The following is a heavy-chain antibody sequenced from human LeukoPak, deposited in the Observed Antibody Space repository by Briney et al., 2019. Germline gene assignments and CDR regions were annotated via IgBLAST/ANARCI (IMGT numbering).Heavy chain of an antibody. CDR3: AKDSPRSGYSLKAWGIYMDV. V-gene: IGHV3-23*01. CDR2: ISGSGGST. J-gene: IGHJ6*03. D-gene: IGHD3-3*01. Sequence: GGSLRLSCAASGFTFSSYAMSWVRQAPGKGLEWVSAISGSGGSTYYADSVKGRFTISRDNSKNTLYLQMNSLRAEDTAVYYCAKDSPRSGYSLKAWGIYMDVWGKGTTVTVSS. CDR1: GFTFSSYA.